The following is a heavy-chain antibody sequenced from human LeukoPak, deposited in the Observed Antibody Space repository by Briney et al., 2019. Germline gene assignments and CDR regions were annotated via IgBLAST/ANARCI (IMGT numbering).Heavy chain of an antibody. CDR2: IYYSGST. CDR3: ARQTGGHMVRGVRPPNWFDP. V-gene: IGHV4-39*01. D-gene: IGHD3-10*01. Sequence: SETLSLTCTVSGGSISSSSYYWGWIRQPPGKGLEWIGSIYYSGSTYYNPSLKSRVTISVDTSKNQFSLKLSSVTAADTAVYYCARQTGGHMVRGVRPPNWFDPWGQGTLVTVSS. J-gene: IGHJ5*02. CDR1: GGSISSSSYY.